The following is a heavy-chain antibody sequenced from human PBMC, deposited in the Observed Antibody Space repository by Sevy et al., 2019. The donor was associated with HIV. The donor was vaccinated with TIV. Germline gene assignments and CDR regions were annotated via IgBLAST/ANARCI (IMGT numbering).Heavy chain of an antibody. V-gene: IGHV7-4-1*02. J-gene: IGHJ4*02. CDR3: ARDLYYDSSAYSDY. CDR1: GYTFSSYA. CDR2: INTNTGNP. D-gene: IGHD3-22*01. Sequence: ASVKVSCKASGYTFSSYAMNWVRQAPGQGLEWMGWINTNTGNPTYAQGFTGRFVFPLDTSVSTAYLQISSLKAEDTAVYYCARDLYYDSSAYSDYWGQGTLVTVSS.